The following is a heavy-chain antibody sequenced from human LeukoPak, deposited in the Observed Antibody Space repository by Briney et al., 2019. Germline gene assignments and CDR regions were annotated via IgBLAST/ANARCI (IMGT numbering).Heavy chain of an antibody. Sequence: SETLSLTCTVSGGSISTYYWSWIRQPPGKGLEWLGYIYYSGSTTYNPSLNSRITISVDTSNNQFSLSLSSVNAADTAVDYFARLDGSGADRFGIDYWGQGTPVTVS. J-gene: IGHJ4*03. D-gene: IGHD6-19*01. CDR2: IYYSGST. CDR3: ARLDGSGADRFGIDY. V-gene: IGHV4-59*01. CDR1: GGSISTYY.